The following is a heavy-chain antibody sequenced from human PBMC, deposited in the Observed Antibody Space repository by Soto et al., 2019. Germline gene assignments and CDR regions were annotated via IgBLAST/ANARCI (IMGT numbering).Heavy chain of an antibody. CDR3: ARDQHDYSNYGRYYYGMDV. Sequence: ETLSLTCTVSGGSISSSSYYWGWIRQPPGKGLEWIGSIYYSGSTYYNPSLKSRVTISVDTSKNQFSLKLSSVTAADTAVYYCARDQHDYSNYGRYYYGMDVWGQGTTVTVSS. D-gene: IGHD4-4*01. CDR2: IYYSGST. J-gene: IGHJ6*02. CDR1: GGSISSSSYY. V-gene: IGHV4-39*02.